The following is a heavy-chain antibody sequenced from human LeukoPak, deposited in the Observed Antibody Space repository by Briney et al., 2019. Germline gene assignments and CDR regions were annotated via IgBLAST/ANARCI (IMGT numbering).Heavy chain of an antibody. CDR2: IYYSGST. D-gene: IGHD1-26*01. J-gene: IGHJ3*02. CDR3: ARPRPGGATPRGAFDI. Sequence: PSETLSLTCTVSGGSISSSSYYWGWIRQPPGKGLEWIGSIYYSGSTYYNPSLKSRVTISVDTSKNQFSLKLSSVTAADTAVYYCARPRPGGATPRGAFDIWGQGTMVTVSS. CDR1: GGSISSSSYY. V-gene: IGHV4-39*07.